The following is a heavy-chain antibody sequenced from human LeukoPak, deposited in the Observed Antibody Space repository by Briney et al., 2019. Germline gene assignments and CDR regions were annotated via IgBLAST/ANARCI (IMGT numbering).Heavy chain of an antibody. D-gene: IGHD3-9*01. CDR1: GYTFTKYF. V-gene: IGHV1-46*01. CDR3: ARTYYDVLTVHYSDAFDI. J-gene: IGHJ3*02. CDR2: INPSDGST. Sequence: ASVKVSCKASGYTFTKYFMHWVRQAPGQGLEWMGLINPSDGSTNYAQKFQSRVTMTGDMSTNTVYMELSSLRSEDTAMYFCARTYYDVLTVHYSDAFDIWGQGTMVTVSS.